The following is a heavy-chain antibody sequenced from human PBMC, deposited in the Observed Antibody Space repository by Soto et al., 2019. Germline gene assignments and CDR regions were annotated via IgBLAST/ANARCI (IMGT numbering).Heavy chain of an antibody. CDR2: ISGSGGST. D-gene: IGHD2-2*01. Sequence: GGSLRLSCAASGFTFSSYAMSWVRQAPGKGLEWVSAISGSGGSTYYADSVKGRFTISRDNSKNTLYLQMNSLRAEDTAVYYCARVGCSSTSCYDYYYYGMDVWGQGTTVTVSS. CDR1: GFTFSSYA. CDR3: ARVGCSSTSCYDYYYYGMDV. J-gene: IGHJ6*02. V-gene: IGHV3-23*01.